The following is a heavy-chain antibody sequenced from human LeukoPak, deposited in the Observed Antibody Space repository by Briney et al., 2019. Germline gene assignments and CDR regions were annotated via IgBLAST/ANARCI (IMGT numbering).Heavy chain of an antibody. CDR3: TKDVLAGGLDY. D-gene: IGHD3-3*02. CDR2: ITSDGSIT. J-gene: IGHJ4*01. CDR1: GFAFSSYW. V-gene: IGHV3-74*01. Sequence: GGSLRLSCAASGFAFSSYWMHWVRQPPGKGLLWVSRITSDGSITRYADSVKGRFTTSRDNAKNSLYLQMNSLRVEDTALYYCTKDVLAGGLDYWGPGTLVTVSS.